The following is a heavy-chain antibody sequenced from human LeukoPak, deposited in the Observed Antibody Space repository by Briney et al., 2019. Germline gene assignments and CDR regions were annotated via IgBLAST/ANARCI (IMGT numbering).Heavy chain of an antibody. D-gene: IGHD3-22*01. CDR2: ISAYNGNT. J-gene: IGHJ5*02. CDR3: ASIYYDSSGYGFDP. V-gene: IGHV1-18*01. Sequence: GASVKVSCKASGYTFTSYGISWVRQAPGQGLEWMGWISAYNGNTNYAQKLQGRVTMTTDTSTSTAYMELRSLGSDDTAVYYCASIYYDSSGYGFDPWGQGTLVTVSS. CDR1: GYTFTSYG.